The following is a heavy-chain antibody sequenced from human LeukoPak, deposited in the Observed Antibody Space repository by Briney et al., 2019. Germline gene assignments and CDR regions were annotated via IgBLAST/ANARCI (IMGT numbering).Heavy chain of an antibody. Sequence: SETLSLTCTVSGGSISFYYWSCVQQPPGKGLEWIGYIHASGITDYNSSLKSQVTISVDTSKNQFSLKLTSVTAADTAVYYCARGRAGVQPFDYWGQGTLVTVSS. CDR2: IHASGIT. J-gene: IGHJ4*02. CDR3: ARGRAGVQPFDY. V-gene: IGHV4-4*09. CDR1: GGSISFYY. D-gene: IGHD1-1*01.